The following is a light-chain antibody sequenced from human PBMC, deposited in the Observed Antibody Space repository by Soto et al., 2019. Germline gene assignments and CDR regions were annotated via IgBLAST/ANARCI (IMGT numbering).Light chain of an antibody. V-gene: IGKV3D-15*01. Sequence: EIVMTQSPSTLSVSPGDRATSACTASQSVSSNLAWYQQKPGQAPPLLIYGASSRATGIPHRFSGSGSGTDFTLTISSLQSEDFAVYYCQQYNNWPPWTFGQGTKVDIK. CDR3: QQYNNWPPWT. CDR1: QSVSSN. J-gene: IGKJ1*01. CDR2: GAS.